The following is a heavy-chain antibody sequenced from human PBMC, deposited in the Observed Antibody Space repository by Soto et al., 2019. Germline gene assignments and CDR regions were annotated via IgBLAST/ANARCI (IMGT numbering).Heavy chain of an antibody. V-gene: IGHV3-9*01. Sequence: GGSLRLSCAASGFTFDAYAMHWVRQAPGKGLEWVSGISWNIGSIGYADSVKGRFTISRDNAKNSLYLQMNSLRAEDTAVCYCAKEVYCGGDCYGGSSDYWGHGTLVTVSS. CDR1: GFTFDAYA. CDR2: ISWNIGSI. CDR3: AKEVYCGGDCYGGSSDY. J-gene: IGHJ4*01. D-gene: IGHD2-21*02.